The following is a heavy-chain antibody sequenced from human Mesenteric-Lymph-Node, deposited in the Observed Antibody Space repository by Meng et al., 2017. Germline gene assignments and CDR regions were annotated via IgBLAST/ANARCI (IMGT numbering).Heavy chain of an antibody. CDR1: GGSISSSRHY. CDR3: ARGGYYSFDY. V-gene: IGHV4-39*07. D-gene: IGHD5-18*01. CDR2: IYYSGST. Sequence: HPHRPGQGPGPVKPSGPLSLTCTVSGGSISSSRHYWGWIRQPPGKGLEWIGSIYYSGSTNYNPSLKSRVTISVDKSKNQFSLKLTSVTAADTAVYYCARGGYYSFDYWGQGTLVTVSS. J-gene: IGHJ4*02.